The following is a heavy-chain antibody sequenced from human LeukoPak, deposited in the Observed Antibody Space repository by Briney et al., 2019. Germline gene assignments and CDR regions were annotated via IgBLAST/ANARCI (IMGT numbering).Heavy chain of an antibody. D-gene: IGHD4-23*01. V-gene: IGHV3-23*01. Sequence: PGGSLRLSCAASGFTSSSYAMSWVRQAPGKGLEWVSSISGRGGSTYYADSVKGRFTISRDNSKNTLYLQMNSLRAEDTAVYYCAKVSTYGGDYHDAFNMWGQGTMVTVSS. J-gene: IGHJ3*02. CDR3: AKVSTYGGDYHDAFNM. CDR1: GFTSSSYA. CDR2: ISGRGGST.